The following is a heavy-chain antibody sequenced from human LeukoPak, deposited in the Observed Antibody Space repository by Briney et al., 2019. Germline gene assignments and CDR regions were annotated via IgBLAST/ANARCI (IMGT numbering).Heavy chain of an antibody. CDR3: ARVPNYYDSSGYYYFDY. D-gene: IGHD3-22*01. J-gene: IGHJ4*02. CDR1: GGSISSYH. V-gene: IGHV4-59*01. Sequence: SETLSLTCTVSGGSISSYHWSWIRQPPGKGLEWIGYIYYSGSTNYNPSLKSRVTISVDTSKNQFSLKLSSVTAADTAVYYCARVPNYYDSSGYYYFDYWGQGTLVTVSS. CDR2: IYYSGST.